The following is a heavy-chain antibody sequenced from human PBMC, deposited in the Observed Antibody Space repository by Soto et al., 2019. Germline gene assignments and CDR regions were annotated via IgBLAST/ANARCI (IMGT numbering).Heavy chain of an antibody. CDR1: EFTFSGYW. CDR3: ASGGAVAGTF. D-gene: IGHD6-19*01. Sequence: EVQLVESGGGLVQPGGSLRLSCAASEFTFSGYWMSWVRQAPGKGLEWVANIKEDGSEKYYVDSVKGRFTISRDNAKKSLSLQMNSLRVDDTAVYCCASGGAVAGTFWGQGTLVIVSS. CDR2: IKEDGSEK. J-gene: IGHJ4*01. V-gene: IGHV3-7*01.